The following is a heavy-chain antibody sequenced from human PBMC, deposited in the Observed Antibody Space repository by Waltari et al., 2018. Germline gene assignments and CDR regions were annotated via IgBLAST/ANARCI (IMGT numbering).Heavy chain of an antibody. CDR1: GGSFSGYY. CDR2: INHSWST. J-gene: IGHJ5*02. Sequence: QVQLQQWGAGLLKPSETLSLTCAVYGGSFSGYYWSWIRQPPGKGLEWIGEINHSWSTNYNPSLKCRVTISVDTSKNQFSLKLSSVTAADTAVYYCARVYSYGPKVPPWGQGTLVTVSS. V-gene: IGHV4-34*01. D-gene: IGHD5-18*01. CDR3: ARVYSYGPKVPP.